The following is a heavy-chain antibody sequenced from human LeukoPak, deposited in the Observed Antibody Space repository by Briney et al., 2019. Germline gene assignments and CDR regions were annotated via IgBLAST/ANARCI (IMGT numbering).Heavy chain of an antibody. CDR1: GYSFTSYW. V-gene: IGHV5-51*01. Sequence: GESLKISCKGSGYSFTSYWIAWVRQMPGKGLEWMGIIYPGDSYTTYSPSFQGQVTISADKSISTAYLQWRSLKASDTAMYYCARRSGSDTLDIWGQGTMVTVSS. CDR3: ARRSGSDTLDI. J-gene: IGHJ3*02. CDR2: IYPGDSYT. D-gene: IGHD3-10*01.